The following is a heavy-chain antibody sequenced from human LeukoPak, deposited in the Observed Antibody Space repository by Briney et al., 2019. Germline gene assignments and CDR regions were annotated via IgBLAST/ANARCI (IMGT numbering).Heavy chain of an antibody. J-gene: IGHJ4*02. CDR1: GFTFSSYS. V-gene: IGHV3-21*01. CDR3: ARDGGYSYGYFDY. CDR2: ISSSSSYI. Sequence: GGSLRLSCAASGFTFSSYSMNWVRQAPGKGLEWVSSISSSSSYIYYADSVKGRFTISRDNAKNSLYLQMNSLRAEDTAVCYCARDGGYSYGYFDYWGQGTLVTVSS. D-gene: IGHD5-18*01.